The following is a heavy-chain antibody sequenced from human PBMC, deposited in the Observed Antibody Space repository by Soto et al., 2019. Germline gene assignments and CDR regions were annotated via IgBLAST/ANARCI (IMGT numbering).Heavy chain of an antibody. D-gene: IGHD6-19*01. CDR2: IYHSGST. CDR3: ARVKSRSSGSSYYYYYGMDV. V-gene: IGHV4-4*02. CDR1: GGSISSSNW. J-gene: IGHJ6*02. Sequence: ASETLSLTCAVSGGSISSSNWWSWVRQPPGKGLEWIGEIYHSGSTNYNPSLKSRVTISVDKSKNQFSLKLSSVTAADTAVYYCARVKSRSSGSSYYYYYGMDVWGQGTTVTVSS.